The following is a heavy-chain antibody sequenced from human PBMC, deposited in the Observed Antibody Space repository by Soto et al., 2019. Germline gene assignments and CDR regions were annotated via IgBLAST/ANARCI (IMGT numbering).Heavy chain of an antibody. CDR2: IHHSGST. J-gene: IGHJ4*02. CDR1: SGSISSSHW. D-gene: IGHD5-12*01. CDR3: AQRKVATTYDPHAPFDY. Sequence: QVQLQESGPGLVKPSGTLSLTCAVSSGSISSSHWWSWVRLSPGKGLERIAEIHHSGSTNYNPSLDSRVTISLDKPKNCCSLKLTSATAADSAVYYCAQRKVATTYDPHAPFDYWGPGTPVTVSS. V-gene: IGHV4-4*02.